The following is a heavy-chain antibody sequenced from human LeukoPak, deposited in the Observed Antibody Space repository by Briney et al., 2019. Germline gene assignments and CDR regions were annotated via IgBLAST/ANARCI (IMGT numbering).Heavy chain of an antibody. D-gene: IGHD3-10*01. CDR3: ARDKVVRRVIQGWFDP. J-gene: IGHJ5*02. Sequence: PGGSLRLSCAASGFTFGSYAMSWVRQAPGKGLEWVSTISGSGGSTYYTDSVKGRFTISRDNSKNTLYLQMNSLRAEDTAVYYCARDKVVRRVIQGWFDPWGQGTLVTVSS. V-gene: IGHV3-23*01. CDR1: GFTFGSYA. CDR2: ISGSGGST.